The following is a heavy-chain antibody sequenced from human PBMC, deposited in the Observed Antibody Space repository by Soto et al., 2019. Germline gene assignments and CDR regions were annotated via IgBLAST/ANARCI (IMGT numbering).Heavy chain of an antibody. Sequence: QVQLVQSGAEVKKPGSSVKVSCKASGGTFSSYAISWVRQAPGQGLEWMGGIIPISGTANYAQKFQGRVTITADESTSTADMERSSLRSEDTAVYYGARAQGSSTSLEIYYYYYYGMDVWGQGTTVTVSS. CDR3: ARAQGSSTSLEIYYYYYYGMDV. V-gene: IGHV1-69*01. J-gene: IGHJ6*02. D-gene: IGHD2-2*01. CDR2: IIPISGTA. CDR1: GGTFSSYA.